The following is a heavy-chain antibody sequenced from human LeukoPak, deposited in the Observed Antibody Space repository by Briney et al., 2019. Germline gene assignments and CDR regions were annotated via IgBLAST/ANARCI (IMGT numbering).Heavy chain of an antibody. V-gene: IGHV3-7*05. Sequence: PGGSLSLSCAASGFTFNIYGMSWVRQAPGKGLEWVADINQDGSEKYCVDSVKGRFTISRDNAKNSLYLHMNSLRAEDTAVYYCARDKAYGDSEDYWGQGPLVPVSS. CDR2: INQDGSEK. CDR3: ARDKAYGDSEDY. CDR1: GFTFNIYG. J-gene: IGHJ4*02. D-gene: IGHD4-17*01.